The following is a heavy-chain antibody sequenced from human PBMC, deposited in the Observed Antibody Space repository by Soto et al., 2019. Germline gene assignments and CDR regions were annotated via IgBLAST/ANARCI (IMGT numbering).Heavy chain of an antibody. V-gene: IGHV1-24*01. CDR2: FDPEDGET. CDR1: GYTLTELS. J-gene: IGHJ5*02. Sequence: ASVKVSCKVSGYTLTELSMHWVRQAPGKGLEWMGGFDPEDGETIYAQKFQGRVTMTEDTSTDTAYMELSSLRSEDTAVYYCATVLVTGPPFWFDPWGQVTLVIFSS. D-gene: IGHD1-1*01. CDR3: ATVLVTGPPFWFDP.